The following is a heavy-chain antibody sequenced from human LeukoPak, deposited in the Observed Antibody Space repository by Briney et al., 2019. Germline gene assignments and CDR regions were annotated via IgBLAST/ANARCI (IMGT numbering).Heavy chain of an antibody. J-gene: IGHJ4*02. Sequence: PGASVKVSCKASGYTFTGYYMHWVRQAPGQGLEWMGWISGYNGNTNYAQNLQGRVTMTTDTSTRTVYMEMRSLRSDDTAVYYCARSPGIGAAGTVDFWGQGTQVTVSS. V-gene: IGHV1-18*04. CDR1: GYTFTGYY. D-gene: IGHD6-13*01. CDR2: ISGYNGNT. CDR3: ARSPGIGAAGTVDF.